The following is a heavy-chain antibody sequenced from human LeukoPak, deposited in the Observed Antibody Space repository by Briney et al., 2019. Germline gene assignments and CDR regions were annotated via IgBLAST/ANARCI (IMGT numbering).Heavy chain of an antibody. CDR3: ATSRVGFSYFDN. CDR2: IYTSGST. J-gene: IGHJ4*02. V-gene: IGHV4-4*07. CDR1: GGSISSYY. D-gene: IGHD1-26*01. Sequence: SETLSLTCTVSGGSISSYYWSWIRQPAGKGLEWIGRIYTSGSTNYNPSLKSRVTISVDKSKNQFSLKLSSVTAADTAVYYCATSRVGFSYFDNWGQGTLVTVSS.